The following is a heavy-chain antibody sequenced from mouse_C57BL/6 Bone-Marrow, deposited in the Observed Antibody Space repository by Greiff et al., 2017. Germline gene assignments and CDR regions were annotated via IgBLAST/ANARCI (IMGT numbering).Heavy chain of an antibody. CDR2: IYPGGGYT. V-gene: IGHV1-63*01. Sequence: VQRVESGAELVRPGTSVKMSCKASGYTFTNYWIGWAKQRPGHGLEWIGDIYPGGGYTNYNEKFKGKATLTADKSSSTAYMQFSSLTSEDSAIYYCARLGVWYAMDYWGQGTSVTVSS. CDR3: ARLGVWYAMDY. J-gene: IGHJ4*01. CDR1: GYTFTNYW.